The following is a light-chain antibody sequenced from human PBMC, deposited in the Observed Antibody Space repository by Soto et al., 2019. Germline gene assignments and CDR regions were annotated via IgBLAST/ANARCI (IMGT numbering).Light chain of an antibody. Sequence: ALRMTQSPSSLSASTGDRVTITCRASQGISSYLAWYQQKPGKAPKLLIYAASSLQSGVPSRFSGSGSGTDFTLTISSLQPEDFATYYCQQSYSTPITFGQGTRLEIK. CDR1: QGISSY. V-gene: IGKV1-8*01. J-gene: IGKJ5*01. CDR3: QQSYSTPIT. CDR2: AAS.